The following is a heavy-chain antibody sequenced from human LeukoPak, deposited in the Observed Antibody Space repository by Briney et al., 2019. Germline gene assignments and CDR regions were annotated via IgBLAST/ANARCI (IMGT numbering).Heavy chain of an antibody. CDR2: IYSDGST. CDR1: GFTVSSNY. V-gene: IGHV3-53*01. D-gene: IGHD6-13*01. Sequence: PGGSLRLSCAASGFTVSSNYMSWVRQAPGKGLEWVSLIYSDGSTYYADSVKGRFTISRDNSKNTPYLQMNSLRAEDTAVYYCARHRYSSSFDYWGQGTLVTASP. CDR3: ARHRYSSSFDY. J-gene: IGHJ4*02.